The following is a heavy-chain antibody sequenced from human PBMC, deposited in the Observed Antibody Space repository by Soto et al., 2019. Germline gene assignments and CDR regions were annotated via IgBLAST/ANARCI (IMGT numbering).Heavy chain of an antibody. CDR3: ARWWMYAPRVDH. CDR2: IYHSGSP. V-gene: IGHV4-30-2*01. J-gene: IGHJ5*02. Sequence: QLQLQESGSGLVKPSQTLSLTCAVSGGSISSGGYSWSWIRQPPGKGLEWIGYIYHSGSPYYNPSLKSRVTISVDRSKMQFSLKLSSVTAADTAVYYCARWWMYAPRVDHWGQGTLVTVSS. D-gene: IGHD2-8*01. CDR1: GGSISSGGYS.